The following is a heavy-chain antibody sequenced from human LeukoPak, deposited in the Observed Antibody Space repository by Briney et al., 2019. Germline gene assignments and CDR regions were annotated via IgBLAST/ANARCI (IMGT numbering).Heavy chain of an antibody. CDR3: ASEADDYDSSGYAYYYYHMDV. CDR2: INPNSGGT. V-gene: IGHV1-2*02. J-gene: IGHJ6*03. D-gene: IGHD3-22*01. Sequence: ASVKVSCKASGYTFTGYYMHWVRQAPGQGLEWMGWINPNSGGTNYAQKFQGRVTMTRDTSISTAYMELSRLRSDDTAVYYCASEADDYDSSGYAYYYYHMDVWGKGTTVTVSS. CDR1: GYTFTGYY.